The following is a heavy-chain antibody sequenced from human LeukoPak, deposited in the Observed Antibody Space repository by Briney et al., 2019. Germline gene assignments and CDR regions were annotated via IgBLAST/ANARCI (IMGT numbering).Heavy chain of an antibody. CDR2: ISGSGGST. J-gene: IGHJ4*02. CDR3: AKAGSIRFDY. CDR1: GFTFSSYG. D-gene: IGHD3-3*02. Sequence: SGGTLRLSCAASGFTFSSYGMSWVRQAPGKGLEWVSAISGSGGSTYYADSVKGRFTISRDNSKNTLYLQMNSLRAEDTAVYYCAKAGSIRFDYWGQGTLVTVSS. V-gene: IGHV3-23*01.